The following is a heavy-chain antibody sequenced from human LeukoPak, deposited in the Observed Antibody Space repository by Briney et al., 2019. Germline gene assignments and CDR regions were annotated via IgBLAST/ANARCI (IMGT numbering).Heavy chain of an antibody. CDR1: GGSISSSSYY. J-gene: IGHJ3*02. CDR3: ARDLGLHWRSPGAFDI. Sequence: PSETLSLTCTVSGGSISSSSYYWGWIRQPPGKGLEWIGSIYYSGSTYYNPSLKSRVTISVDTSKNQFSLKLSSVTAADTAVYYCARDLGLHWRSPGAFDIWGQGTMVTVSS. V-gene: IGHV4-39*07. CDR2: IYYSGST. D-gene: IGHD3-16*01.